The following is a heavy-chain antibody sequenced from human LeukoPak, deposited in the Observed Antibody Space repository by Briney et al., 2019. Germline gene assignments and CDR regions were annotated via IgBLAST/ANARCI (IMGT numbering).Heavy chain of an antibody. CDR2: ISTYNGNT. V-gene: IGHV1-18*01. CDR1: GYTFTSYG. D-gene: IGHD5-18*01. CDR3: ARGSSYGFSMGY. Sequence: ASVKVSCKASGYTFTSYGINWVRQAPGQGLEGMGWISTYNGNTNYAQKLQGRVTMTTDTSTSTAYMELRSLRSDDTAVYYCARGSSYGFSMGYWGQGTLVTVSS. J-gene: IGHJ4*02.